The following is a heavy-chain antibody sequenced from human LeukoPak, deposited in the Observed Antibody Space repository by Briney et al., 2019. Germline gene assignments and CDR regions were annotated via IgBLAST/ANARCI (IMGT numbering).Heavy chain of an antibody. D-gene: IGHD5-24*01. Sequence: GGSLRLSCAASGFTFSSYSMNWVRQAPGKGLEWVSYISSSSSTIYYADSVKGRFTISRDNAKNSLYLQMNSLRAEDTAVYYCARERADGYSPKLSSRDDAFDIWGQGTMVTVSS. CDR1: GFTFSSYS. CDR2: ISSSSSTI. J-gene: IGHJ3*02. CDR3: ARERADGYSPKLSSRDDAFDI. V-gene: IGHV3-48*04.